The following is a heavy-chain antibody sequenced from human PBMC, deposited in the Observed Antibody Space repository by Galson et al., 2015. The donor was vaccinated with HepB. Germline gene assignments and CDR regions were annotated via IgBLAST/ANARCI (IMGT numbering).Heavy chain of an antibody. CDR2: TYYRSKWYN. CDR1: GDSVSSDSAT. J-gene: IGHJ5*01. D-gene: IGHD6-19*01. CDR3: ARNPKAVAGTRGWFDS. V-gene: IGHV6-1*01. Sequence: CAISGDSVSSDSATWNWIRQSPSRGLEWLGRTYYRSKWYNDYAESVKSRTNINADTSKNQFSLQLNSVTPEDTAVYFCARNPKAVAGTRGWFDSWGQGTLVTVSS.